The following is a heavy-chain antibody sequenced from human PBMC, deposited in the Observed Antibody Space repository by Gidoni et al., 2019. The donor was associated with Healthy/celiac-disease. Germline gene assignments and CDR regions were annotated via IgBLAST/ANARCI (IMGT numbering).Heavy chain of an antibody. J-gene: IGHJ4*02. CDR2: ISSSGSTI. V-gene: IGHV3-48*03. Sequence: EVQLVESGGGLVQPGGSLRLSCAGSGFTFSSYEMNWVRQAPGKGLEWVSYISSSGSTIYYADSVKGRFTISRDNAKNSLYLQMNSLRAEDTAVYYCARDRFLGGGFDYWGQGTLVTVSS. CDR1: GFTFSSYE. D-gene: IGHD3-3*01. CDR3: ARDRFLGGGFDY.